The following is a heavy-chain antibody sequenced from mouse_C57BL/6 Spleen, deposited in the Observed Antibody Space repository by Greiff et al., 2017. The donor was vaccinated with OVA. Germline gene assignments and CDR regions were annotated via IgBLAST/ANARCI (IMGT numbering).Heavy chain of an antibody. CDR3: ARSFGYYGSSYGYFDV. CDR2: IYPGDGDT. V-gene: IGHV1-82*01. J-gene: IGHJ1*03. D-gene: IGHD1-1*01. CDR1: GYAFSSSW. Sequence: QVQLKESGPELVKPGASVKISCKASGYAFSSSWMNWVKQRPGKGLEWIGRIYPGDGDTNYNGKFKGKATLTADKSSSTAYMQLSSLTSEDSAVYFCARSFGYYGSSYGYFDVWGTGTTVTVSS.